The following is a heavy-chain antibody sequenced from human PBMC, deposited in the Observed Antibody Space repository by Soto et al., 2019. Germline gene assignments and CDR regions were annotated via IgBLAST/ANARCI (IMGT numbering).Heavy chain of an antibody. CDR3: ARLCGYYYDSSGYQTWFDP. CDR1: GGSISSSSYY. J-gene: IGHJ5*02. CDR2: IYYSGST. Sequence: SETLSLTCTVSGGSISSSSYYWGWIRQPPGKGLEWIGSIYYSGSTYYNPSLESRVTISVDTSKNQFSLKLSSVTAADTAVYYCARLCGYYYDSSGYQTWFDPWGQGTLVT. D-gene: IGHD3-22*01. V-gene: IGHV4-39*01.